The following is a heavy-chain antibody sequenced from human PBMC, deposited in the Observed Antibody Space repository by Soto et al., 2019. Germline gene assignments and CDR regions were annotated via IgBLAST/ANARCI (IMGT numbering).Heavy chain of an antibody. J-gene: IGHJ4*02. Sequence: SETLSLTCAVYGGSFSGYYWSWIRQPPGKGLEWIGEINHSGSTNYNPSLKSRVTISVDTSKNQFSLKLSSVTAADTAVYYCARRGDIVVVVAAYFDYWGQGTLVNVSS. V-gene: IGHV4-34*01. CDR3: ARRGDIVVVVAAYFDY. CDR1: GGSFSGYY. CDR2: INHSGST. D-gene: IGHD2-15*01.